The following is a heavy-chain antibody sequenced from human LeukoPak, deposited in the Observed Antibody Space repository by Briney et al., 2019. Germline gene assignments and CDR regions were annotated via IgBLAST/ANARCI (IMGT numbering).Heavy chain of an antibody. CDR1: GFIFSSYT. CDR3: ARDGSESTGYYYAL. CDR2: ISSSSSYI. V-gene: IGHV3-21*01. Sequence: GGSLRLSCAASGFIFSSYTMNWVRQAPGKGLEWVSSISSSSSYIYYADSVKGRFTISRDNAKNSVYLQMNSLRAEDTAVYYCARDGSESTGYYYALWGQGTLVTVSS. J-gene: IGHJ4*02. D-gene: IGHD3-22*01.